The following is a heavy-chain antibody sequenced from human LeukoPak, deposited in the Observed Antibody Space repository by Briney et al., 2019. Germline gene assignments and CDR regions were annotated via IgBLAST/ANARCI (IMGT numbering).Heavy chain of an antibody. V-gene: IGHV1-18*01. CDR2: ISAYNGNT. CDR3: ARGGQYSSSWYDAFDI. CDR1: GYTFTSYG. Sequence: ASVKVSCKASGYTFTSYGISWVRQAPGQGLEWMGWISAYNGNTNYAQKLQGRVTMTTDTSTSTAYMELRSLRSGDTAVYYCARGGQYSSSWYDAFDIWGQGTMVTVSS. J-gene: IGHJ3*02. D-gene: IGHD6-13*01.